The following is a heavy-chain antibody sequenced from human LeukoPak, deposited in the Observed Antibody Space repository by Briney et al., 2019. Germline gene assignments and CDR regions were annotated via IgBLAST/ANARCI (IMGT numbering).Heavy chain of an antibody. Sequence: GASVKVSCKTSGYTFTAYYMHWVRQAPGQGLEWMGWMNPNSGNTGYAQKFQGRVTITRNTSISTAYMELSSLRSEDTAVYYCARGSRYREIDYWGQGTLVTVSS. CDR2: MNPNSGNT. V-gene: IGHV1-8*03. D-gene: IGHD1-14*01. J-gene: IGHJ4*02. CDR1: GYTFTAYY. CDR3: ARGSRYREIDY.